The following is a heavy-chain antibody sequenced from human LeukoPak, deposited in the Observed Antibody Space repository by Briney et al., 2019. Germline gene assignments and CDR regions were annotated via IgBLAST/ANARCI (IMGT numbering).Heavy chain of an antibody. D-gene: IGHD6-19*01. V-gene: IGHV3-20*04. CDR2: INWNGGST. J-gene: IGHJ5*02. CDR1: GFTFDDYG. Sequence: GGSLRLSCAASGFTFDDYGMTWVRQAPGKGLEWVSFINWNGGSTGYADSVKGRFTISRDNAKNSLYLQMNSLRAEDTAVYYCAREGGSGWYSGWFDPWGQGTLVTVSS. CDR3: AREGGSGWYSGWFDP.